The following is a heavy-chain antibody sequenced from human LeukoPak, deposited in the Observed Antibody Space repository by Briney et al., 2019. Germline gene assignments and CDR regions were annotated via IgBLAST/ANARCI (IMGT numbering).Heavy chain of an antibody. Sequence: GGSLRLSCAASGFTFSSYSMNWVRQTPEKGLEWVSSISSSSSYIYYADSVKGRFTISRDNAKNSLYLQMNSLRAEDTAVYYCARENPPYGSGSYPVYWGQGTLVTVSS. D-gene: IGHD3-10*01. V-gene: IGHV3-21*01. CDR1: GFTFSSYS. J-gene: IGHJ4*02. CDR3: ARENPPYGSGSYPVY. CDR2: ISSSSSYI.